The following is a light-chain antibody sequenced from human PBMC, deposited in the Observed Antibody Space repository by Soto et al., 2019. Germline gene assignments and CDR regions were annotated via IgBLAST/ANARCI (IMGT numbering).Light chain of an antibody. CDR2: AAS. J-gene: IGKJ4*01. CDR1: QSVRR. V-gene: IGKV3-20*01. Sequence: IVVTQSPGTLSLSPGEGATLSCRTSQSVRRIAWYHQKVGQAPRLVIYAASSRATGIPDRFSGSGSGTDFTLTISRMEPQDFAVYYCQQYEDSRPHTFGGGTKVDIK. CDR3: QQYEDSRPHT.